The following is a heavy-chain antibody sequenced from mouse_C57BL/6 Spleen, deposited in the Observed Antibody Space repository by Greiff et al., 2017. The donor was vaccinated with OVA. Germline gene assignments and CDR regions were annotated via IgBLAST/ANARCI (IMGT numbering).Heavy chain of an antibody. D-gene: IGHD1-1*01. CDR1: GYSITSGYD. Sequence: EVQLVESGPGMVKPSQSLSLTCTVTGYSITSGYDWHWIRHFPGNKLEWMGYISYSGSTNYNPSLKSRISITHDTSKNHFFLKLNSVTTEDTATYYCARDNYGSFAYWGQGTLVTVSA. CDR2: ISYSGST. V-gene: IGHV3-1*01. CDR3: ARDNYGSFAY. J-gene: IGHJ3*01.